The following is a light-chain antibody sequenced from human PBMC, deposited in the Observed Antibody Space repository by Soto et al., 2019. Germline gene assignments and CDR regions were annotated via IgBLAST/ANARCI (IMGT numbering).Light chain of an antibody. Sequence: EVVLTQSPGTLSLSPGERATLSCRASQIVTITSLAWYQQKPGQPPRLLIYAASTRASAIPDRFSGSGSGTDFTLTISRLQPEDFALYYCQQYGDSPFTFGPGTRVDVK. V-gene: IGKV3-20*01. J-gene: IGKJ3*01. CDR3: QQYGDSPFT. CDR2: AAS. CDR1: QIVTITS.